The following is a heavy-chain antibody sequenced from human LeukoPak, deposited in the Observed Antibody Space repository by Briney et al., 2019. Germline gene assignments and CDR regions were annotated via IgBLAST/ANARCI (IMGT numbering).Heavy chain of an antibody. CDR3: AKAAPCGGDCSYSRGYYFDY. V-gene: IGHV3-48*03. Sequence: GGSLRLSCAASGFAFSSYEMNWVRQAPGKGLEWVSYIKSSGSKIYYAESVKGRFTVSRDNAKNSLYLQMNSLRAEDTAVYYCAKAAPCGGDCSYSRGYYFDYWGQGTLVTVSS. D-gene: IGHD2-21*02. CDR2: IKSSGSKI. J-gene: IGHJ4*02. CDR1: GFAFSSYE.